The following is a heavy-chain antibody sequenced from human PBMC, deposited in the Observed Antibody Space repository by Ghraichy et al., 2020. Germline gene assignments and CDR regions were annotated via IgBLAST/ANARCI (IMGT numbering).Heavy chain of an antibody. CDR3: AKSGDMGARPSYFDY. D-gene: IGHD6-6*01. J-gene: IGHJ4*02. V-gene: IGHV3-23*01. CDR2: ISGSGAST. CDR1: GFTFSSYA. Sequence: GGSLRLSCAASGFTFSSYAMSWVRQAPGKGLEWVSAISGSGASTYYADSVKGRFTISRDNSKNTLYLQMNSLRAEDTAVYYCAKSGDMGARPSYFDYWGQRTLVTVPS.